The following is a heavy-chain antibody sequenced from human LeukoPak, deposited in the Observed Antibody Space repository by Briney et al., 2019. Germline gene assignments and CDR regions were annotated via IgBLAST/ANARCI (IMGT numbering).Heavy chain of an antibody. V-gene: IGHV3-23*01. CDR2: ISGSGGSA. CDR3: AKHRGNWGFEFWYASDI. CDR1: GFNFSTYA. Sequence: PGGSLRLSCAASGFNFSTYAMSWVRQAPGKGLEWVSIISGSGGSADYADSVKGRFMFSRDNSKNMLYLQMSSLRAEDSAVYYCAKHRGNWGFEFWYASDIWGQGTKVTVSS. D-gene: IGHD7-27*01. J-gene: IGHJ3*02.